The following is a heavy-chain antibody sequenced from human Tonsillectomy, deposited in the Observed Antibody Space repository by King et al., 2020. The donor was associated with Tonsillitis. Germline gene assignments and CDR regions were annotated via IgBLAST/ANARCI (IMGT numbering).Heavy chain of an antibody. J-gene: IGHJ4*02. D-gene: IGHD1-26*01. CDR3: AGRGATFDY. CDR2: ISYNGNT. V-gene: IGHV4-31*01. CDR1: GGSISSGGHY. Sequence: VQLQESGPGLVKPSQTLTLTCSVSGGSISSGGHYWNWIRQHPGKGLEWIGYISYNGNTHYNPSLKSHISMSVDASKTQFSLRLTSVTAADTAVYYCAGRGATFDYWGQGTLVTVSS.